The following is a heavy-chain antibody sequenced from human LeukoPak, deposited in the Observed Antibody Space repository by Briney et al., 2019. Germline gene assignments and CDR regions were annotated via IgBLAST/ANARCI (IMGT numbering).Heavy chain of an antibody. J-gene: IGHJ1*01. CDR3: ARYLDYGGNSRVFQH. CDR2: IYYSGST. CDR1: GFTFSSYE. V-gene: IGHV4-39*07. Sequence: PGGSLRLSCAASGFTFSSYEMNWIRQPPGKGLEWIGSIYYSGSTYYNPSLKSRVTISVDTSKNQFSLKLSSVTAADTAVYYCARYLDYGGNSRVFQHWGQGTLVTVSS. D-gene: IGHD4-23*01.